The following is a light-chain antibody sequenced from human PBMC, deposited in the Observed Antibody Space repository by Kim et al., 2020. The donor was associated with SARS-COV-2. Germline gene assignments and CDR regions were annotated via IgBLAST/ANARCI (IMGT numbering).Light chain of an antibody. CDR2: QDN. CDR3: QAWDSSTVV. V-gene: IGLV3-1*01. CDR1: KLGDEY. J-gene: IGLJ3*02. Sequence: SYELTQPPSVSVSPGQTASITCSGDKLGDEYACWYQQKPGQSPVLVIYQDNKRPSGIPERFSGSNSGITATLTISGTQAMDEADYYCQAWDSSTVVFGGGTKLTV.